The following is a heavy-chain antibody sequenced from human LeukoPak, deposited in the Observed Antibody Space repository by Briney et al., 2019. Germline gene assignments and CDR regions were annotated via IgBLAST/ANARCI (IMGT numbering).Heavy chain of an antibody. CDR2: ISSSSSYI. CDR1: GFTFSSYS. D-gene: IGHD6-13*01. J-gene: IGHJ3*02. Sequence: GGSLRLSCAASGFTFSSYSMNWVRQAPGKGLEWVSSISSSSSYIYYADSVKGRFTISRDNAKNSLYLQMNSLRAEDTAVYYCARDSDSRWYSSSWHATDAFDIWGQGTMVTVSS. V-gene: IGHV3-21*01. CDR3: ARDSDSRWYSSSWHATDAFDI.